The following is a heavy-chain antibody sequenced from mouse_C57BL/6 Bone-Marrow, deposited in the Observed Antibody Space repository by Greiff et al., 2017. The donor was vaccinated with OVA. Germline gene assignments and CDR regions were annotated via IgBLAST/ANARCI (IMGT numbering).Heavy chain of an antibody. CDR2: IGPGSGST. D-gene: IGHD1-1*01. V-gene: IGHV1-77*01. CDR3: ARSGGNSYLDYWYFDV. J-gene: IGHJ1*03. CDR1: GYTFTDYY. Sequence: QVQLQQSGAELVKPGASVKISCKASGYTFTDYYINWVKQRPGQGLEWIGKIGPGSGSTYYNEKFKGKATLTAVKSSSTAYMQLSSLTSEDSAVYFCARSGGNSYLDYWYFDVWGTGTTVTVSS.